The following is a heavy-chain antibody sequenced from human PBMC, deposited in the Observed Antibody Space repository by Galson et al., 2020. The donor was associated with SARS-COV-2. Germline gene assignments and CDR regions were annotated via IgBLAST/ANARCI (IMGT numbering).Heavy chain of an antibody. CDR3: AGLSSSWYEGFDF. J-gene: IGHJ4*02. CDR2: VFHTGTT. Sequence: ASETLSLTCTVSGGSITDYYWTWIRQPPGKGLDYIGYVFHTGTTNYSPSLKSRVTISVDTSKNLFSLKLTSVSAAATAVYYCAGLSSSWYEGFDFWGQGALVTVSS. CDR1: GGSITDYY. V-gene: IGHV4-59*01. D-gene: IGHD6-13*01.